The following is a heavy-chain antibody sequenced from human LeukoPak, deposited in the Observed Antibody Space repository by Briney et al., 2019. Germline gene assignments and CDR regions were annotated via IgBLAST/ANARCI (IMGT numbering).Heavy chain of an antibody. Sequence: HPGGSLRLSCAASGFTFTSYSMNWVRQAPGKGLEWVSTISGGGGSTYYADSVKGRFTISRDNSKNTLYLQMNSLRVEDTAVYYCASVWRALGYTIDYWGQGTQVAVSS. D-gene: IGHD5-18*01. CDR2: ISGGGGST. CDR3: ASVWRALGYTIDY. J-gene: IGHJ4*02. V-gene: IGHV3-23*01. CDR1: GFTFTSYS.